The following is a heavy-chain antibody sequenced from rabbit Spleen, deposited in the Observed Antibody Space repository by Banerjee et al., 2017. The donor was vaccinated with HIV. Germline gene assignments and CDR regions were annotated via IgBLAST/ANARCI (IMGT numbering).Heavy chain of an antibody. D-gene: IGHD4-1*01. Sequence: QAPLVESGGGLVPPGGSLEVSCKASGFDLSSSGVRGVRQDPGKGLELIGYIDPVFGTTSSASWVNGRFTISSHNAQNTLYLQLNSLTAAATATYFCVREVAGKFILWGPGPLVTVS. J-gene: IGHJ4*01. V-gene: IGHV1S47*01. CDR2: IDPVFGTT. CDR1: GFDLSSSG. CDR3: VREVAGKFIL.